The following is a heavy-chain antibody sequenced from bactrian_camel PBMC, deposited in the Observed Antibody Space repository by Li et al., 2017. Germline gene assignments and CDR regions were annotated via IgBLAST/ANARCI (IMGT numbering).Heavy chain of an antibody. V-gene: IGHV3S53*01. CDR1: GVNHRINC. CDR2: IDSST. CDR3: AADVVPSQEHAWVLGENGF. J-gene: IGHJ6*01. D-gene: IGHD3*01. Sequence: QVQLVESGGGSVQAGGSLRLSCAKSGVNHRINCMAWFRQAPGKEREAVAAIDSSTYYADSVKGRFTISRGNAKNTMYLQMNSRKPEDTAMYHCAADVVPSQEHAWVLGENGFWGQGTQVTVS.